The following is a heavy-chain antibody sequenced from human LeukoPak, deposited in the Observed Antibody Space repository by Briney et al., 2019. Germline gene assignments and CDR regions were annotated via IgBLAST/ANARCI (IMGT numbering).Heavy chain of an antibody. CDR3: ARLGITGTTADY. CDR2: IYPGDSDT. V-gene: IGHV5-51*01. J-gene: IGHJ4*02. Sequence: PGEPLKFSCRGSGYSFTSYWTGWVRQIPGKGLDWMGIIYPGDSDTRYSPTFQGQVPISGDKSICTASLQWSGMKATATAIYYCARLGITGTTADYWGQGTLVTVSS. CDR1: GYSFTSYW. D-gene: IGHD1-7*01.